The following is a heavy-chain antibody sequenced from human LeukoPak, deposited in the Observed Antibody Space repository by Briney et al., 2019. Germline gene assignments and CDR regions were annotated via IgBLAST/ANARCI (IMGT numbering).Heavy chain of an antibody. CDR1: GFTFSSYG. CDR3: AATYGSGSYYNVALL. CDR2: ISYDGSNK. D-gene: IGHD3-10*01. J-gene: IGHJ4*02. V-gene: IGHV3-30*03. Sequence: GRSLRLSCAASGFTFSSYGMHWVRQAPGKGLEWVAVISYDGSNKYYADSVKGRFTISRDNSKNTLYLQMSSLRAEDTAVYYCAATYGSGSYYNVALLWGQGTLVTVSS.